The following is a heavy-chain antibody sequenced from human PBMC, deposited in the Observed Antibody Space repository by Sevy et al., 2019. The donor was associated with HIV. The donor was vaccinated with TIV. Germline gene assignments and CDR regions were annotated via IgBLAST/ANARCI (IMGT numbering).Heavy chain of an antibody. CDR2: IYYTAST. V-gene: IGHV4-59*01. Sequence: SETLSLTCTVFGGSISAYYWSWIRQPPGKGLEYIGYIYYTASTNYNPSLKSRVTISVDTSKNQFSLRLTSVTAADTAIYYCARAPPVRSGDDSFNWFDPWGQGTLVTVSS. CDR1: GGSISAYY. J-gene: IGHJ5*02. CDR3: ARAPPVRSGDDSFNWFDP. D-gene: IGHD5-12*01.